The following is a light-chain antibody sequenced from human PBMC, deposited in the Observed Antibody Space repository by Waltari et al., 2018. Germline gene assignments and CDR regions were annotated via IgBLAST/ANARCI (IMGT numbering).Light chain of an antibody. Sequence: EMVCTQSPGTLSLSPGERATRSCRDSQTVRTTYLAWYQQKPGQAPTLLIYGASSSATGIPDRFSGSGSGTDFSLTISSLEPEDFAVYYCQQYDISPLTFGGGTKVEIK. V-gene: IGKV3-20*01. CDR3: QQYDISPLT. CDR1: QTVRTTY. CDR2: GAS. J-gene: IGKJ4*01.